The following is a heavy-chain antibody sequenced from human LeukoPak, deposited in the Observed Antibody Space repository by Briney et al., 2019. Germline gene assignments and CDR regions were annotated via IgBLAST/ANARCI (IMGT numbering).Heavy chain of an antibody. CDR3: TRMTAEHDY. V-gene: IGHV4-34*01. D-gene: IGHD2-21*02. J-gene: IGHJ4*02. CDR1: GVSFNDYY. CDR2: INHSGYT. Sequence: SETLSLTCAVSGVSFNDYYWSWVRQTPGRGLEWIGEINHSGYTNDSPSLKSRVTLSIDTSRKQFSLNLRSVTVADTGIYYCTRMTAEHDYWGQGTLVTVSS.